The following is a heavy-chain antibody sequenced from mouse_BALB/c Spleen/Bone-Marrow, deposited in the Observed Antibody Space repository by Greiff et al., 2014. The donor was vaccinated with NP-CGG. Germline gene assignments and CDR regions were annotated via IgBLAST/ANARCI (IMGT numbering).Heavy chain of an antibody. Sequence: QQSGAELVRPGASVTLSCKASGYTFTDYEMHWVKQTPVHGLEWIGAIDPETGGTAYNQKFKGKATLTADKSSSTAYMELRSLTSEDSAVYYCRAYYRYDGYAMDYWGQGTSVTVSS. CDR2: IDPETGGT. CDR3: RAYYRYDGYAMDY. D-gene: IGHD2-14*01. V-gene: IGHV1-15*01. J-gene: IGHJ4*01. CDR1: GYTFTDYE.